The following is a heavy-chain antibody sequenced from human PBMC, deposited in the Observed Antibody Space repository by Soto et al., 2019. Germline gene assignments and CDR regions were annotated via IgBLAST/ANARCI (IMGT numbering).Heavy chain of an antibody. CDR3: AKHPHSGSYYNTVGWFDP. J-gene: IGHJ5*02. V-gene: IGHV3-23*01. CDR1: GFTFSSYA. D-gene: IGHD3-10*01. CDR2: ISGSGGST. Sequence: DVQLLESGGGLVQPGGSLRLSCAASGFTFSSYAMSWVRQAPGKGLEWVTAISGSGGSTYYADSVKGRFTISRDNSKNTLYLQMNSLRAEDTAVYYCAKHPHSGSYYNTVGWFDPWGQGTLVTVSS.